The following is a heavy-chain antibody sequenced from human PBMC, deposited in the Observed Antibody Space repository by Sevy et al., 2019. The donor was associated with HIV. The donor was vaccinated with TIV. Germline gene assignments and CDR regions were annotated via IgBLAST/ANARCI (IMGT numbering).Heavy chain of an antibody. J-gene: IGHJ4*02. CDR1: GGSISSYF. D-gene: IGHD3-9*01. V-gene: IGHV4-59*13. CDR3: ARDSAVIPRGLVY. Sequence: SETLSLTCTVSGGSISSYFWTWIREPPGKGLEWIGNVYHSGTTNYNPSLKSRVTMSLDTSTNQFSLDLTSVTAADTAVYYCARDSAVIPRGLVYWGQGAQVTVSS. CDR2: VYHSGTT.